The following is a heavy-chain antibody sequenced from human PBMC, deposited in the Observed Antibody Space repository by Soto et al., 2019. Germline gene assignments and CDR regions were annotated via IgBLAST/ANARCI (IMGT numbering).Heavy chain of an antibody. J-gene: IGHJ6*02. V-gene: IGHV4-34*01. CDR2: INHSGST. CDR1: GGSFSGYY. D-gene: IGHD5-12*01. Sequence: SETLSLTCAVYGGSFSGYYWSWIRQPQGKGLEWIGEINHSGSTNYNPSLKSRVTISVDTSKNQFSLKLSSVTAADTAVYYCARGKKWLRSYYGMDVWGQGTTVTVSS. CDR3: ARGKKWLRSYYGMDV.